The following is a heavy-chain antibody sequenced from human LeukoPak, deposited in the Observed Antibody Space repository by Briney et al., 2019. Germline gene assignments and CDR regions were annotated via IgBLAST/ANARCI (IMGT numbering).Heavy chain of an antibody. V-gene: IGHV3-33*01. CDR3: ARERHYYYMDV. J-gene: IGHJ6*03. CDR1: GFTFSSYG. Sequence: PGRSLRLSCAASGFTFSSYGMHWVRQAPGKGLEWVAVIWYDGSNKYYADSVKGRFTISRDNSENTLYLQMNSLRAEDTAVYYCARERHYYYMDVWGKGTTVTVSS. CDR2: IWYDGSNK.